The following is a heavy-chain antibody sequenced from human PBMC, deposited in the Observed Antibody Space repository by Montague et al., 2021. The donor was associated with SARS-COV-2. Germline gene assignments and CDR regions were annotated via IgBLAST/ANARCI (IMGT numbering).Heavy chain of an antibody. J-gene: IGHJ4*02. D-gene: IGHD1-26*01. CDR3: ARLRTGSYVFDY. CDR1: GGSINGYY. Sequence: SETLSLTCTVSGGSINGYYWSWIRQSPGKGLDWIGYTHYTGNTNYNPSLKGRVTISLDTSKSQFSLRLSSVTAADTAVYSCARLRTGSYVFDYWGQGTLVTVSS. V-gene: IGHV4-59*08. CDR2: THYTGNT.